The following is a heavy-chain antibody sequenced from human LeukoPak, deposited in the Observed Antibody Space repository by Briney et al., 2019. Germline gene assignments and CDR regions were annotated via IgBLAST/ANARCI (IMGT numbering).Heavy chain of an antibody. V-gene: IGHV1-69*02. CDR2: IIPILGIA. J-gene: IGHJ6*02. CDR1: GGTFSSYT. D-gene: IGHD2-15*01. Sequence: SVKVSCKASGGTFSSYTISWVRQAPGQGLEWMGRIIPILGIANYAQKFQGRVTITADKSTSTAYMELSSLRSEDTAVYYCARVGRYCSGGSCYSGAGGYYYCYGMDVWGQGTTVTVSS. CDR3: ARVGRYCSGGSCYSGAGGYYYCYGMDV.